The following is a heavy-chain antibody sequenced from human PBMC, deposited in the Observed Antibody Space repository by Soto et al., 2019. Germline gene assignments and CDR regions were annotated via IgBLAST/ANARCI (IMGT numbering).Heavy chain of an antibody. V-gene: IGHV1-8*01. Sequence: QVQLVQSGAEVKKPGASVKVSCKASGYTFTSYDINWVRQATGQGLEWMGWMNPNSGNTGYAQKFQGRVTMTRNTXIXTXXMELSSLRSEDTAVYYCARGHGAFYYYDSSGGIDYWGQGTLVTVSS. CDR1: GYTFTSYD. CDR3: ARGHGAFYYYDSSGGIDY. J-gene: IGHJ4*02. CDR2: MNPNSGNT. D-gene: IGHD3-22*01.